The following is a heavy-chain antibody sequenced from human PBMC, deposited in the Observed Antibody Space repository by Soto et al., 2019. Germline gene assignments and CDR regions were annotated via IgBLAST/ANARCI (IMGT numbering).Heavy chain of an antibody. D-gene: IGHD3-3*01. Sequence: ASVKVSCKASGYTFTSYYMHWVRQAPGQGLEWMGIINPSGGSTSYAQKFQGRVTMTRDTSTSTVYMELSSLRSEDTAVYYCARGSTIFGVARNWFDPWGQGTLVTVPQ. CDR2: INPSGGST. V-gene: IGHV1-46*01. CDR3: ARGSTIFGVARNWFDP. CDR1: GYTFTSYY. J-gene: IGHJ5*02.